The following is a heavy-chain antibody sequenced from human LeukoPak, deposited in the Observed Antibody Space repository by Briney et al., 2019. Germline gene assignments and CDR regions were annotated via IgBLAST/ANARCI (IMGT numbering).Heavy chain of an antibody. CDR3: ARVGEWELRYFDL. V-gene: IGHV4-59*01. D-gene: IGHD1-26*01. CDR2: IYYSGST. CDR1: GGSISSYY. Sequence: PSETLSLTCTVSGGSISSYYWSWIRQPPGKGLEWIGHIYYSGSTNYNPTLKSRVTISVDTSKNQFSLKLSSVTAADSAVYYCARVGEWELRYFDLWGRGTLVTVSS. J-gene: IGHJ2*01.